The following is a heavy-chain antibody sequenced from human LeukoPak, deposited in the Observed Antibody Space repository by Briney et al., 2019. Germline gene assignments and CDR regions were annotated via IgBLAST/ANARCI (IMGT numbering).Heavy chain of an antibody. CDR1: GFTFSSCS. D-gene: IGHD4-17*01. CDR2: ISNSSSYI. V-gene: IGHV3-21*01. CDR3: ARVDLLRAFVY. J-gene: IGHJ4*02. Sequence: GGPQRLSCAASGFTFSSCSMNWLRQASGKGREGVTSISNSSSYIYYADSERGVSTISRDNDKNSLYLKKNRQSADNAAVYYCARVDLLRAFVYWGQRTLVTVSS.